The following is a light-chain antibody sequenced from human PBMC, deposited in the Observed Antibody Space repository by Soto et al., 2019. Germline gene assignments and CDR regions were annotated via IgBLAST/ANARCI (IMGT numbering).Light chain of an antibody. CDR3: SAYTSSNTVV. CDR2: EVS. V-gene: IGLV2-14*01. J-gene: IGLJ1*01. Sequence: QSVLTQPASVSGSPGQSITISCTVTSSDVGSYDYVSWYQQHPGKAPKLMIYEVSSRPSGVSDRFSGSKSGNTASLTISGLQAEDEADYYCSAYTSSNTVVFGVGTKVPS. CDR1: SSDVGSYDY.